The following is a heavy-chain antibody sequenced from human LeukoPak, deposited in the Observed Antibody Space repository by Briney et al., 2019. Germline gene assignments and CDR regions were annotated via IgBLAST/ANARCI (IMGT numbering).Heavy chain of an antibody. CDR3: ARPHYYDSSGYYYYYGMDV. D-gene: IGHD3-22*01. J-gene: IGHJ6*02. V-gene: IGHV1-69*04. Sequence: ASVKVSCKASGGTFSSYAISWVRQAPGQGLEWMGRIIPILGIANYAQKFQGRVTITADKSTSTAYMELSSLRSEDTAVYYCARPHYYDSSGYYYYYGMDVWGQGTTVTASS. CDR1: GGTFSSYA. CDR2: IIPILGIA.